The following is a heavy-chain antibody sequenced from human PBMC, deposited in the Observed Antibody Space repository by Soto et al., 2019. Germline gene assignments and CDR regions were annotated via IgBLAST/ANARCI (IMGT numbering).Heavy chain of an antibody. Sequence: QVQVVESGGGVVQPGRSLRLSCAASGFTFSSYGMHWVRQAPGKGLEWVAVISYDGSNKYYADSVKGRLTISRDNSKNTLYLQMNSLRGEDTAVYYCAKDNGSGCDWLRVGDASDIWGQGTMVSVSS. CDR3: AKDNGSGCDWLRVGDASDI. J-gene: IGHJ3*02. V-gene: IGHV3-30*18. CDR2: ISYDGSNK. D-gene: IGHD5-12*01. CDR1: GFTFSSYG.